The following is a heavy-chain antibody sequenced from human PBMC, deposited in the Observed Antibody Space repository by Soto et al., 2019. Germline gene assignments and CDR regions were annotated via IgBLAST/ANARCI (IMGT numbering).Heavy chain of an antibody. CDR1: GYTFTDYY. CDR2: INPNSGGT. D-gene: IGHD3-22*01. J-gene: IGHJ4*02. V-gene: IGHV1-2*04. Sequence: ASVEVSCKASGYTFTDYYMLWERQAPGQRLEWMGSINPNSGGTDYAQKFQGWVTMTRDRSISPAYMELSWQTLGDTVVYYSASARSIDRSGYHQSLLEYWGQGILVTVCS. CDR3: ASARSIDRSGYHQSLLEY.